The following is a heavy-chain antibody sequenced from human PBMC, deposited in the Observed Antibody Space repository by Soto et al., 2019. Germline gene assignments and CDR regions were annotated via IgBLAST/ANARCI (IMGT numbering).Heavy chain of an antibody. V-gene: IGHV5-10-1*01. J-gene: IGHJ6*02. Sequence: PGESLKISCKASGYSFTSYWISWVRQMPGKGLEWMGRIDPSDSYTNYSPSFQGHVTISADKSISTAYLQWSSLKASDTAMYYCARQVKVAGYYYYYCMDFWGQGTTVT. CDR1: GYSFTSYW. CDR3: ARQVKVAGYYYYYCMDF. D-gene: IGHD6-19*01. CDR2: IDPSDSYT.